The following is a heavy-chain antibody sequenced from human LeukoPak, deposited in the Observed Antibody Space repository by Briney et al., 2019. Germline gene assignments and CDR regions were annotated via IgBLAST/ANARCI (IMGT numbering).Heavy chain of an antibody. D-gene: IGHD3-10*01. CDR1: GFTFSSYA. J-gene: IGHJ4*02. CDR3: AKSLSGGGYYFEY. CDR2: ISDSGGST. V-gene: IGHV3-23*01. Sequence: GGSLRLSCAASGFTFSSYAMTWVRQAPGKGLEWVSGISDSGGSTYYADSVKGRFTISRDNSKNTLYLQMNSLRAEDTAVYYCAKSLSGGGYYFEYWGQGTLVTVSS.